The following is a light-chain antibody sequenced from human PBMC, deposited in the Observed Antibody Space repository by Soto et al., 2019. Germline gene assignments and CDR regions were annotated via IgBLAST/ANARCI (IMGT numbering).Light chain of an antibody. V-gene: IGLV2-23*02. CDR1: TSDVGRYKF. CDR2: EVT. CDR3: CSYVGASIYV. Sequence: QSVLTQPASVSGSPGQSITISCTGTTSDVGRYKFVSWYQHHPGKAPKLLIFEVTNRPSGVSSRFSGSTSGSTASLTISGLQTEDEADYYCCSYVGASIYVFGTGTKVTVL. J-gene: IGLJ1*01.